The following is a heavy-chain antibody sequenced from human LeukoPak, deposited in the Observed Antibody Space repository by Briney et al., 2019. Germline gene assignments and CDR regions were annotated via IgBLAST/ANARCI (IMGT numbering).Heavy chain of an antibody. V-gene: IGHV4-39*07. Sequence: SETLSLTCTVSGGSISSSSYYWGWIRQPPGKGLEWIGSIYYSGSTYYNPSLKSRVTISVDTSKNQFSLKLSSVTAADTAVYYCARVALRYCSGGSCQSLDYWGQGTLVTVSS. D-gene: IGHD2-15*01. CDR3: ARVALRYCSGGSCQSLDY. CDR2: IYYSGST. CDR1: GGSISSSSYY. J-gene: IGHJ4*02.